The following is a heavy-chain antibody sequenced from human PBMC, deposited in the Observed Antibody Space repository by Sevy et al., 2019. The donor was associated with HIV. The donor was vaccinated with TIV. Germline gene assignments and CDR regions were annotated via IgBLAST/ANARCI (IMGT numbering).Heavy chain of an antibody. Sequence: SETLSLTCTVSGGSVSSGSYYWSWIRQPPGKGLEWIGYIYYSGSTNYNPSHKSRVTISVDTSKNHFSMKLSSVTAAETAVYYCAGDLGGSSSWSTYPNNWFDPWGQGTLVTVSS. J-gene: IGHJ5*02. CDR2: IYYSGST. CDR1: GGSVSSGSYY. V-gene: IGHV4-61*01. CDR3: AGDLGGSSSWSTYPNNWFDP. D-gene: IGHD6-13*01.